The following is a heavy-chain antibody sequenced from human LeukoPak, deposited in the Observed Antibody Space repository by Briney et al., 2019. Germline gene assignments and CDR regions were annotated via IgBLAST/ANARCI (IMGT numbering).Heavy chain of an antibody. J-gene: IGHJ4*02. CDR2: IDYSGST. Sequence: PSETLPLTCTVSGGSISSSYYWGWIRQPPGKGLEWIGSIDYSGSTYYNPSLKSRVTISVDTSKNQFSLQLSSVTAADTAVYYCAGHAPQHARYSGSYYLDYWSQGTLVTVSS. CDR1: GGSISSSYY. CDR3: AGHAPQHARYSGSYYLDY. D-gene: IGHD1-26*01. V-gene: IGHV4-39*01.